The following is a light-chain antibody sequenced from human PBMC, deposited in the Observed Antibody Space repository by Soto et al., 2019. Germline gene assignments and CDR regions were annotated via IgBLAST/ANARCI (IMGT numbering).Light chain of an antibody. CDR2: EVS. CDR3: SSYTDSSNYV. CDR1: SSDVGDYTF. Sequence: QSALTQPASVSGSPGQSITISCTGTSSDVGDYTFVSWYQQHPGKAPKLIIYEVSNRPSGVSTRFSGSKSANTASLTISGLQADDEADYYCSSYTDSSNYVFGTGTKLTVL. V-gene: IGLV2-14*01. J-gene: IGLJ1*01.